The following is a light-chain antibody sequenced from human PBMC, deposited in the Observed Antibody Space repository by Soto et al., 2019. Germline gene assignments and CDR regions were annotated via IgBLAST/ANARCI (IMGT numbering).Light chain of an antibody. CDR1: SSNIGSNT. V-gene: IGLV1-44*01. CDR2: TNS. J-gene: IGLJ7*01. Sequence: QSVLTQPPSASGTPGQRVTISCSGSSSNIGSNTVSWYQLLPGTAPKLLIYTNSQRPSGVPDRFSGSKSGTSASLAISGLQSEDEGDYYCAAWDDSLNGAVFGRGTQLTVL. CDR3: AAWDDSLNGAV.